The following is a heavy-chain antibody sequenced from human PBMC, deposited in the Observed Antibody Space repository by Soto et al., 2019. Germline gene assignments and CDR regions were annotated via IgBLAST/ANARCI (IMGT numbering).Heavy chain of an antibody. CDR2: IKQDGSEK. CDR3: ARGGSWPSYYYYGMDV. D-gene: IGHD6-13*01. J-gene: IGHJ6*02. V-gene: IGHV3-7*03. Sequence: TGGSLRLSCAASGFTFSSYWMSWVRQAPGKGLEWVANIKQDGSEKYYVDSVKGRFTISRDNAKNSLYLQMNSLRAEDTAVYYCARGGSWPSYYYYGMDVWGQGTTVTVSS. CDR1: GFTFSSYW.